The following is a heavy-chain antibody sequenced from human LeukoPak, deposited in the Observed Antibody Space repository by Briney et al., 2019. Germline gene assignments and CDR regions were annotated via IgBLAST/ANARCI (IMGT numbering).Heavy chain of an antibody. V-gene: IGHV4-39*07. CDR1: GDSIISTNYY. Sequence: SETLSLTCTVSGDSIISTNYYWGWIRQPPGKGLEWIGHIYYSGATYYNPSLKSRVTISVDTSKNQFSLKLSSVTAADTAVYYCARGYSRFDYWGQGTLVTVSS. CDR2: IYYSGAT. D-gene: IGHD6-13*01. CDR3: ARGYSRFDY. J-gene: IGHJ4*02.